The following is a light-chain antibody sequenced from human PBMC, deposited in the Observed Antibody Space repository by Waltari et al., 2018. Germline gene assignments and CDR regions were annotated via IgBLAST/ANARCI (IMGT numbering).Light chain of an antibody. CDR2: DLT. CDR3: SAYTSRGTLK. CDR1: RDDIGAYSY. Sequence: QSALTPPASVSGSPGQSITISCTGTRDDIGAYSYVPWYHQRPGKVPKLIIYDLTERPSGVSNRFSGSKSGSTASLTVSGLQAEDEGLFYCSAYTSRGTLKFGGGTRVTVL. J-gene: IGLJ2*01. V-gene: IGLV2-14*03.